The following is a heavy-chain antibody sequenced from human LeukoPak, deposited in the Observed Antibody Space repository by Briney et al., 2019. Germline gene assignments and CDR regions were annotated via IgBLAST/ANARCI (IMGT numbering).Heavy chain of an antibody. CDR2: MNPKSGNK. CDR1: GYTFTSYD. CDR3: ARGRPYYDFLSCYYPIFFDL. J-gene: IGHJ5*02. D-gene: IGHD3-3*01. V-gene: IGHV1-8*01. Sequence: ASVKVSFKASGYTFTSYDINWVGQATGQGGEGMGWMNPKSGNKGYAQKFQGRVNMTRNTSISTAYMELSTLRSEHTAVYYCARGRPYYDFLSCYYPIFFDLWGRGTLVTVSS.